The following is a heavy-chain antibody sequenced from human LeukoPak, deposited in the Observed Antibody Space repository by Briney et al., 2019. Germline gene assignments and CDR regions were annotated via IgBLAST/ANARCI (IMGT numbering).Heavy chain of an antibody. CDR1: GYTFTGYY. D-gene: IGHD1-1*01. CDR2: INPNSGGT. V-gene: IGHV1-2*06. Sequence: ASVKVSCKASGYTFTGYYMHWVRQAPGQGLEWMGRINPNSGGTNYAQKFQGRVTMTRDTSISTAYMELSRLRSDDTAVYYWARAPSRRTAYYMDVWGKGTTVTVSS. J-gene: IGHJ6*03. CDR3: ARAPSRRTAYYMDV.